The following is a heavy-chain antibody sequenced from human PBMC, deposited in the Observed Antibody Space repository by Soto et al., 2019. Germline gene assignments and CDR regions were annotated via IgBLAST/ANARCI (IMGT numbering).Heavy chain of an antibody. Sequence: EVQLLESGGGLVQPGGSLRLSCAASGFTFSSYAMSWVRQAPGKGLEWVSTISSSGGSTHYADSVKGRFTISRVNSKNTVYLQMNSLRAEDTAVYYCAKFYGGNSAHTYTIDPWGQGTLVTVSS. CDR3: AKFYGGNSAHTYTIDP. V-gene: IGHV3-23*01. D-gene: IGHD2-21*02. CDR1: GFTFSSYA. CDR2: ISSSGGST. J-gene: IGHJ5*02.